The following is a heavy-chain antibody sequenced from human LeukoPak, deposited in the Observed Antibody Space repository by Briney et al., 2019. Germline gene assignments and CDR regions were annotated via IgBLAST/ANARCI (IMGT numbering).Heavy chain of an antibody. Sequence: GASVKVSCKASGGTFSSYAISWVRQAPGQGLEWMGGIIPIFGTANYAQKIQGRVTITADESTSTAYMELSSLRSEDTAVYYCARDGTQGDGYNYPFDYWGQGTLVTVSS. D-gene: IGHD5-24*01. J-gene: IGHJ4*02. CDR1: GGTFSSYA. CDR3: ARDGTQGDGYNYPFDY. V-gene: IGHV1-69*13. CDR2: IIPIFGTA.